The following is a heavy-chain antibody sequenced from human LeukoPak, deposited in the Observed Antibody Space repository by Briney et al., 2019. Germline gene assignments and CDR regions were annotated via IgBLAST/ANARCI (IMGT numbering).Heavy chain of an antibody. CDR1: GCSISSSSYY. Sequence: SETLSLTCTVSGCSISSSSYYWGWIRQPPGEGLEWIGSIYYSGSTYYNPSLKSRVTISADTSKNQFSLKLSSVTAADTAVYYCAILYYDSSGYSYYFDYWGQGTLVTVSS. V-gene: IGHV4-39*01. D-gene: IGHD3-22*01. J-gene: IGHJ4*02. CDR2: IYYSGST. CDR3: AILYYDSSGYSYYFDY.